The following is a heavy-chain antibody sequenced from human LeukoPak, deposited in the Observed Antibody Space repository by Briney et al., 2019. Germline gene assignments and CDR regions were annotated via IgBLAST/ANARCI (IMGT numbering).Heavy chain of an antibody. CDR3: AKVQLERRELLPNFDY. CDR1: GFTFSNYW. Sequence: GGSLRLSCAASGFTFSNYWMSWVRQAPGKGLEWVAIIKQDGSEKYCVDSVKGRFTISRDNVKNSLYLQMNSLRAEDTAVYYCAKVQLERRELLPNFDYWGQGTLFTVSS. CDR2: IKQDGSEK. V-gene: IGHV3-7*05. J-gene: IGHJ4*02. D-gene: IGHD1-1*01.